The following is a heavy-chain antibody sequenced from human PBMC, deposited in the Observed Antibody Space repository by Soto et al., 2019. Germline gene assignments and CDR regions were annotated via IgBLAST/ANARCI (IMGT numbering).Heavy chain of an antibody. CDR2: VSDSGST. J-gene: IGHJ6*04. CDR1: GGSITNYY. V-gene: IGHV4-59*12. Sequence: QVQLQESGPGLVKPSETLSLMCTVSGGSITNYYWSWIRQSPAKGLEWIGYVSDSGSTKYNPSLKSLVTISVDTSKNQFSLKLTSLTAADTAVYYCARERVGHSAMDVWGKGTTVTVSS. D-gene: IGHD1-26*01. CDR3: ARERVGHSAMDV.